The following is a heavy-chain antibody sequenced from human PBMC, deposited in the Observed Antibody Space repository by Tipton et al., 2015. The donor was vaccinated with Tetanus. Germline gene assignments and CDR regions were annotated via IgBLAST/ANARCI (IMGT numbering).Heavy chain of an antibody. CDR2: VSYSGRN. D-gene: IGHD6-25*01. CDR3: ARDPGYNNGWGST. J-gene: IGHJ5*02. V-gene: IGHV4-61*08. CDR1: GGSVRSGDYS. Sequence: TLSLTCTVSGGSVRSGDYSWNWIRQPPGKGLEWLAYVSYSGRNNSNYSLKSRITISQDTSKNQFSLRPTSATAADTAVYYCARDPGYNNGWGSTWGQGTLVTVSS.